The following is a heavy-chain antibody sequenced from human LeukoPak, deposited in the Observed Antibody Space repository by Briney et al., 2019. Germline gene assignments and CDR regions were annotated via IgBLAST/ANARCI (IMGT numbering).Heavy chain of an antibody. CDR3: ARALLWFGELFPNDAFDI. D-gene: IGHD3-10*01. V-gene: IGHV4-38-2*01. CDR1: GYSISSGYY. J-gene: IGHJ3*02. CDR2: IYHSGST. Sequence: SETLSLTCAVSGYSISSGYYWGWIRQPPRKGLEWIGSIYHSGSTNYNPSLKSRVTISVDKSKNQFSLKLSSVTAADTAVYYCARALLWFGELFPNDAFDIWGQGTMVTVSS.